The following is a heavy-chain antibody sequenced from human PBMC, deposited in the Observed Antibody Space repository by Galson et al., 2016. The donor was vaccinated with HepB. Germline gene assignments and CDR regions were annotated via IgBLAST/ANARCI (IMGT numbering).Heavy chain of an antibody. D-gene: IGHD2-21*02. CDR1: GFTFDEYS. J-gene: IGHJ5*02. V-gene: IGHV3-43*01. Sequence: SLRLSCAASGFTFDEYSMHWVRQAPGKGLEWVSLITWDGNSTYYAESVRGRFTISRDNSRNSLYLQMNSLTAEDTALYYCAKDSQAYCGGDCSNWFDPWGQGTLVTVSS. CDR2: ITWDGNST. CDR3: AKDSQAYCGGDCSNWFDP.